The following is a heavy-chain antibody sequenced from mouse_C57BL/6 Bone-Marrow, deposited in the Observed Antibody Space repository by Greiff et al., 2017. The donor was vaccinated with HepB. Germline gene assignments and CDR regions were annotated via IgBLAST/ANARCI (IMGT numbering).Heavy chain of an antibody. D-gene: IGHD2-12*01. J-gene: IGHJ4*01. Sequence: VQLQQPGAELVKPGASVKMSCKASGYTFTSYWITWVKQRPGQGLEWIGDLYPGSGSTNYNEKFKSKATLTVDTASSTAYMQLSSLTSEDTAVYSCASRGYSNDVDYAMDYWGQGTSVTVSS. CDR2: LYPGSGST. V-gene: IGHV1-55*01. CDR1: GYTFTSYW. CDR3: ASRGYSNDVDYAMDY.